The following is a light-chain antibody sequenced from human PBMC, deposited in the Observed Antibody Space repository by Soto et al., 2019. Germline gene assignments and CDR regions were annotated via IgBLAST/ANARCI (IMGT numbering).Light chain of an antibody. V-gene: IGLV2-14*01. J-gene: IGLJ1*01. CDR1: SSDVGAYDY. Sequence: QSALTQPASVSGSPGQSITISCTGTSSDVGAYDYVSWFQQHPDKAPKLIISVVSNRPSGVSNRFSGSKSGNTASLTISGLQAEDEADYYCSLYTNSDTPYVFGTGTKLTVL. CDR2: VVS. CDR3: SLYTNSDTPYV.